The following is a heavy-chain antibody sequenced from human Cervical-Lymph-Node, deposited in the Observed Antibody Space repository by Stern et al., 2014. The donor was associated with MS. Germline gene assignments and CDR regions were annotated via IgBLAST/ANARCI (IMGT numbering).Heavy chain of an antibody. V-gene: IGHV1-69*01. CDR1: GGTFSSYA. J-gene: IGHJ6*02. Sequence: AQLEESGAEVKKPGSSVKVSCKASGGTFSSYAISWGRQAPGQGLEWMGGVIPIFGTANYAQKFQGRVTITADESTSTAYMELSSLRSEDTAVYYCARGELKEGLVRGMDVWGQGTTVTVSS. CDR3: ARGELKEGLVRGMDV. CDR2: VIPIFGTA. D-gene: IGHD1-26*01.